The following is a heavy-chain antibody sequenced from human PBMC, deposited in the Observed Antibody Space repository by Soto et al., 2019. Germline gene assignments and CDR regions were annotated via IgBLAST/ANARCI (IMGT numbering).Heavy chain of an antibody. CDR2: ISWNSGSI. CDR3: AKDLWVAAGGPGFDY. D-gene: IGHD6-13*01. CDR1: GFTFDDYA. J-gene: IGHJ4*02. Sequence: GGSLRLSCAASGFTFDDYAMHWVRQAPGKGLEWVSGISWNSGSIGYADSVKGRFTISRDNANNTLYLQMNSQRAEDTAVYYCAKDLWVAAGGPGFDYWGQGTLVTVSS. V-gene: IGHV3-9*01.